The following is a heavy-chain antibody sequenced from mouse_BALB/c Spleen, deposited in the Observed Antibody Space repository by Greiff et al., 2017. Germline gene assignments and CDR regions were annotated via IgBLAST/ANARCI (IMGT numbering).Heavy chain of an antibody. D-gene: IGHD1-2*01. V-gene: IGHV3-2*02. CDR2: ISYSGST. CDR3: ARSTTAYAMDY. J-gene: IGHJ4*01. CDR1: GYSITSDYA. Sequence: EVQLVESGPGLVKPSQSLSLTCTVTGYSITSDYAWNWIRQFPGNKLEWMGYISYSGSTSYNPSLKSRISITRDTSKNQFFLQLNSVTTEDTATYYCARSTTAYAMDYWGQGTSVTVSS.